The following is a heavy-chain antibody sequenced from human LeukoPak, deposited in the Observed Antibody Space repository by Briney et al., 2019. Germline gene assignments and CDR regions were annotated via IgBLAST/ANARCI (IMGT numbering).Heavy chain of an antibody. CDR3: ARGNSGSHYVEYYYGMDV. D-gene: IGHD1-26*01. Sequence: PGGSLRLSCAASGFTVSSNYMSWVRQAPGKGLEWVSVIYSGGSTYYADSVKGRFTISRDNSKNTLYLQMNSLRAEDTAVYYCARGNSGSHYVEYYYGMDVCGHRTTVTVSS. J-gene: IGHJ6*02. CDR2: IYSGGST. V-gene: IGHV3-53*01. CDR1: GFTVSSNY.